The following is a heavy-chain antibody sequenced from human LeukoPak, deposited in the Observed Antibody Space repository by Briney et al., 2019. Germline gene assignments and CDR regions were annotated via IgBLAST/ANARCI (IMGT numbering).Heavy chain of an antibody. Sequence: ASVKASCKASGYTFTDYYMHWVRQAPGQGLEWMGWINPNSGGTNYAQKFQGRVTMTRDTSISTAYMELSSLRSDDTAVYYCARHPELYLFDYWGQGTLVTVSS. CDR3: ARHPELYLFDY. CDR2: INPNSGGT. V-gene: IGHV1-2*02. CDR1: GYTFTDYY. J-gene: IGHJ4*02. D-gene: IGHD2-8*01.